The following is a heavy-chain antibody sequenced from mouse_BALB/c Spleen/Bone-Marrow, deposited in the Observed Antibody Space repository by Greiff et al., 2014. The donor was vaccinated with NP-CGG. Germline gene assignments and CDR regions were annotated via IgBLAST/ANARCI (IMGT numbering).Heavy chain of an antibody. CDR2: IDPANGNT. V-gene: IGHV14-3*02. CDR1: GFKIKDTY. J-gene: IGHJ3*01. Sequence: EVQLQQSGAELVKPGASVKLSCKASGFKIKDTYMHWVKQRPEQGLEWIGRIDPANGNTKYDPKFQGKATITADTSSNTAYMQLSSLTSENTAVYYCAADYYGITQFAYWGQGTLVTVSA. CDR3: AADYYGITQFAY. D-gene: IGHD1-1*01.